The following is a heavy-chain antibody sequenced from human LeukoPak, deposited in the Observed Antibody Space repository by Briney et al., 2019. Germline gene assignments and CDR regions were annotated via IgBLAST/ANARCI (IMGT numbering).Heavy chain of an antibody. J-gene: IGHJ4*02. CDR3: ATDPRWEISPTKVWYFDY. CDR1: GGTFSTYA. Sequence: ASVTVSCKASGGTFSTYAINWVRQAPGQGLEWMGRIIPISGRPKYAQKFQDRVTITADKSTSTVYMELSSLRSEDTAVYYCATDPRWEISPTKVWYFDYWGQGTLVTVSS. V-gene: IGHV1-69*06. CDR2: IIPISGRP. D-gene: IGHD1-26*01.